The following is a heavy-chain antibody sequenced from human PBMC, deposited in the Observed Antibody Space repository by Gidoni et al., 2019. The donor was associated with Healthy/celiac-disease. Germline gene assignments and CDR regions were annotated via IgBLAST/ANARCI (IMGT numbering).Heavy chain of an antibody. CDR2: INHSGST. J-gene: IGHJ5*02. V-gene: IGHV4-34*01. CDR1: GGSFRGYY. CDR3: ARGGWSDYGIPAGWFDP. D-gene: IGHD4-17*01. Sequence: QVQLQQWGAGLLKPSETLSLTCAVYGGSFRGYYWSWIRPPPGKGLEWIGEINHSGSTNYNPSLKSRVTISVDTSKNQFSLKLSSVTAADTAVYYCARGGWSDYGIPAGWFDPWGQGTLVTVSS.